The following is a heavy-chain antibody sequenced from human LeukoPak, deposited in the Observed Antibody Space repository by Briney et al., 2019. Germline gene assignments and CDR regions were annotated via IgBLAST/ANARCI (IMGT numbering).Heavy chain of an antibody. V-gene: IGHV3-21*01. CDR1: GFTVSSNE. J-gene: IGHJ4*02. CDR3: ACQSGGGWYYFDY. Sequence: PGGSLRLSCAASGFTVSSNEMSWVRQAPGKGLEWVSSISSSSIYIYYADSVKGRFTISRDNAKNSLYLQMNSLRAEDTAVYHCACQSGGGWYYFDYWGQGTLVTVSS. CDR2: ISSSSIYI. D-gene: IGHD6-19*01.